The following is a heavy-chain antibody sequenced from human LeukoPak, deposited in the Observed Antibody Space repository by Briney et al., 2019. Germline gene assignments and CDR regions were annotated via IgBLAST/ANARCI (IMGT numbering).Heavy chain of an antibody. J-gene: IGHJ4*02. V-gene: IGHV3-23*01. CDR2: ISGSGGST. D-gene: IGHD6-13*01. Sequence: GGSLRLSCAASGFTFSSYAMSWVRQAPGKGLEWVSAISGSGGSTYYADSVKGRFTISRDNSKNTLYLQMNSLRAEDTAVYYCAKDTKYSSSWGCFGYWGQGTLVTVSS. CDR3: AKDTKYSSSWGCFGY. CDR1: GFTFSSYA.